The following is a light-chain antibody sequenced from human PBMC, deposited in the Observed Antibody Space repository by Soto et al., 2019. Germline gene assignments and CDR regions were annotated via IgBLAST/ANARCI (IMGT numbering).Light chain of an antibody. V-gene: IGLV2-14*01. CDR2: DVS. CDR1: SSDVGSYNY. Sequence: QSALTQPASVSGSPGQSITISCTGTSSDVGSYNYVSWYQQNPGKAPKLIIHDVSNRPAGVSNRFSGSKSGNTASLTISGLPAEDEANYYCSSYTSTTTLIFGGGTKLTVL. CDR3: SSYTSTTTLI. J-gene: IGLJ2*01.